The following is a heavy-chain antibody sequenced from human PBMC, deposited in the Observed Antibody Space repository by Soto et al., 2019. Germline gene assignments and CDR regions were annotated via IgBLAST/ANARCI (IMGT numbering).Heavy chain of an antibody. V-gene: IGHV4-34*01. CDR2: INHNGST. J-gene: IGHJ6*02. CDR3: GRNAPGHGGYSYGRVNTKHAYYSGMDA. Sequence: SETLSLTCAVYGGSFSGYYWSWIRQPPGKGLEWIGEINHNGSTNYNPSLKSRVTISVDTSKNQFSLKLSSVTAADTAVYYCGRNAPGHGGYSYGRVNTKHAYYSGMDAWGEGPRVT. CDR1: GGSFSGYY. D-gene: IGHD5-18*01.